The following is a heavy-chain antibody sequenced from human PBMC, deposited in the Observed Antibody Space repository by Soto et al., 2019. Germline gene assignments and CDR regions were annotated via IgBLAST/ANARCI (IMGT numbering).Heavy chain of an antibody. V-gene: IGHV3-23*01. CDR3: AKYYMVTRSPFGY. J-gene: IGHJ4*02. Sequence: GGSLRLSCAASGFTFSSYAMSWVRQAPGKGLEWVSSITSTGDRAYHADSVKGRFTVSRDNSKNTLYLQMNSLRAEDTAVYYCAKYYMVTRSPFGYWGQGTLVTVSS. CDR1: GFTFSSYA. CDR2: ITSTGDRA. D-gene: IGHD5-18*01.